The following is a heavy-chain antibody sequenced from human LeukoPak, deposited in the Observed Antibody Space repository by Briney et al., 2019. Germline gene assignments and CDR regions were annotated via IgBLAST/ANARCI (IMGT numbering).Heavy chain of an antibody. CDR1: GGSFSGYY. V-gene: IGHV4-34*01. CDR2: INHSGST. J-gene: IGHJ4*02. Sequence: SETLSLTCAVYGGSFSGYYWSWIRQPPGKGLEWIGEINHSGSTNYNPSLKSRVTISVDTSKNQFSLKLSSVTAADTAVYYCARGLTRIDYNYWGQGTLVTVSS. CDR3: ARGLTRIDYNY. D-gene: IGHD1-14*01.